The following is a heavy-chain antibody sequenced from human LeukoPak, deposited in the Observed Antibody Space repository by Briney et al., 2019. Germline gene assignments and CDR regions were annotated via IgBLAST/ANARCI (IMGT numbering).Heavy chain of an antibody. CDR3: ARERGSYLD. J-gene: IGHJ4*02. CDR1: GFTFRSYA. V-gene: IGHV3-53*01. Sequence: PGGSLRLSCAASGFTFRSYAMSWVRQAPGKGLEWVSVIYSGGSTYYADSVKGRFTISRDNSKNTLYLQMNSLRAEDTAVYYCARERGSYLDWGQGTLVTVSS. D-gene: IGHD1-26*01. CDR2: IYSGGST.